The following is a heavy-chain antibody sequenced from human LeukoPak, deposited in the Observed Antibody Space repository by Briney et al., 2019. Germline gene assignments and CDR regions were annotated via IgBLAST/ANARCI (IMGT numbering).Heavy chain of an antibody. Sequence: GGSLRLSCAASGFTFSSYAMSWFRQAPGKGLEWVSAISGSGGSTYYADSVKGRFTISRDNSKNTLYLQMNSLRAEDTAVYYCAKDVSDYVWGSYRRYFDYWGQGTLVTVSS. CDR2: ISGSGGST. J-gene: IGHJ4*02. D-gene: IGHD3-16*02. CDR1: GFTFSSYA. V-gene: IGHV3-23*01. CDR3: AKDVSDYVWGSYRRYFDY.